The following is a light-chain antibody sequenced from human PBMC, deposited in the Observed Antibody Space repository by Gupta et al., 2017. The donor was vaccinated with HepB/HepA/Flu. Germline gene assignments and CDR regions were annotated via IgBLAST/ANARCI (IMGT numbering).Light chain of an antibody. CDR1: ESVSSN. J-gene: IGKJ2*04. Sequence: EIVMTQSPATLSVSPGEGATLSCRASESVSSNLAWYQHKPGQAPRLLIYAASTRATGIPARFSASGSGTEFTLTISSLQSEDFVFYYCQQYDDWPGGSFGPGTKLDIK. CDR2: AAS. CDR3: QQYDDWPGGS. V-gene: IGKV3-15*01.